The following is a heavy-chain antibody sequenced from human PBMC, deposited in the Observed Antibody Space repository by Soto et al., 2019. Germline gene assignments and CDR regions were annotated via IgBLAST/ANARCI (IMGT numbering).Heavy chain of an antibody. D-gene: IGHD6-13*01. CDR1: GFTFSNYA. V-gene: IGHV3-30-3*01. CDR3: VSDASGPYSSSWFDLFDF. Sequence: QVHLVESGGGVVQPGRSLRVSCAASGFTFSNYAMHWVRQAPGKGLEWVAVISHDGSNYYYADSVKGRFTISRDNSKSTLYLQVNSLTTEDTAVYYCVSDASGPYSSSWFDLFDFWGQGTLVSVPS. CDR2: ISHDGSNY. J-gene: IGHJ4*02.